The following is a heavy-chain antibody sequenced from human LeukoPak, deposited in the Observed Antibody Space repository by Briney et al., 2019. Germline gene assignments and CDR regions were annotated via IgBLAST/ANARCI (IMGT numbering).Heavy chain of an antibody. Sequence: TSETLSLTCTVSGGSISSYYWGWIRQPPGKGLEWVGHISYSGSTNYNPSLKRRVTISIDKYRNQFSLKLSSVTAADPAVYYCVRCGGGNTSMDFAYWGQGTLVTVYS. J-gene: IGHJ4*02. D-gene: IGHD5-18*01. CDR3: VRCGGGNTSMDFAY. CDR1: GGSISSYY. CDR2: ISYSGST. V-gene: IGHV4-59*01.